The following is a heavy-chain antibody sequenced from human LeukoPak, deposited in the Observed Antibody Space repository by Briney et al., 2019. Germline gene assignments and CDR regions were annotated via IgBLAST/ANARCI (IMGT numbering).Heavy chain of an antibody. D-gene: IGHD6-13*01. CDR2: IYTSGST. CDR3: ARGAIAAAYTPGDWFDP. J-gene: IGHJ5*02. Sequence: SETLSLTCAVYGGSFSGYYWSWIRQPAGKGLEWIGRIYTSGSTNYNPSLKSRVTISVDTSKNQFSLKLSSVTAADTAVYYCARGAIAAAYTPGDWFDPWGQGTLVTVSS. CDR1: GGSFSGYY. V-gene: IGHV4-59*10.